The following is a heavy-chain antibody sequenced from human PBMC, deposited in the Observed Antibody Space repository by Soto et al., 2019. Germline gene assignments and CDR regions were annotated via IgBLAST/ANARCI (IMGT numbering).Heavy chain of an antibody. CDR1: GVSIRGING. CDR3: TRVAYYGSGSYGRFDY. J-gene: IGHJ4*02. Sequence: SETLSLTCAVSGVSIRGINGWSWVRQPPGKGLEWIGEIYHGGSTNYNPSLKSRVTISVDKSKNQFSLKLSSVTAADTAVYYFTRVAYYGSGSYGRFDYWGQGTLDTVSS. CDR2: IYHGGST. D-gene: IGHD3-10*01. V-gene: IGHV4-4*02.